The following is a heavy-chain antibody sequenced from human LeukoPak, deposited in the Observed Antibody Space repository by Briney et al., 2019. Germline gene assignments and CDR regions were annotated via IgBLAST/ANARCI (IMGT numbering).Heavy chain of an antibody. CDR3: ARVYYDSSGYPDY. J-gene: IGHJ4*02. CDR2: INPSGGST. D-gene: IGHD3-22*01. CDR1: GGTFSSYA. Sequence: GASVKVSCKASGGTFSSYAISWVRQAPGQGLEWMGIINPSGGSTSYAQKFQGRVTMTRDMSTSTVYMELSSLRSEDTAVYYCARVYYDSSGYPDYWGQGTLVTVSS. V-gene: IGHV1-46*01.